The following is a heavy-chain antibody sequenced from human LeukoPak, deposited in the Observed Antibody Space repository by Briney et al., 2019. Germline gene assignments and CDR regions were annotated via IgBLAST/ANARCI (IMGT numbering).Heavy chain of an antibody. CDR2: IYTRGST. J-gene: IGHJ5*02. CDR3: ATNYTAVSALDA. D-gene: IGHD3-3*01. Sequence: SETLSLICTVSGGSINSYYWNWIRQPAGKGLEWIGHIYTRGSTKYNPSLKSRVTMSIDTSRNQFSLNLYSVTAADTAVYYCATNYTAVSALDAWGKGTLVTVSS. CDR1: GGSINSYY. V-gene: IGHV4-4*07.